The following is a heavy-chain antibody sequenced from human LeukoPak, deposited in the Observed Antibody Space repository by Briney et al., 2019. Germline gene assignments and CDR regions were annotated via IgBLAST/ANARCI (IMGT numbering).Heavy chain of an antibody. V-gene: IGHV4-31*02. D-gene: IGHD6-13*01. J-gene: IGHJ4*02. CDR2: MYYGGST. CDR3: ARYIGAHGFDN. CDR1: GFTVSSSY. Sequence: LRLSCAASGFTVSSSYMSWIRQRPGKGLEWIGYMYYGGSTYYNPSLKSRVTISLDTSKNQFSLKVTSVTAADTAVYYCARYIGAHGFDNWGQGTLVTVSS.